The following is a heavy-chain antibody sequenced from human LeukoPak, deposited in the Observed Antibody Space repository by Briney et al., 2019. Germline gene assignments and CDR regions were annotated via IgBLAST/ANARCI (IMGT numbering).Heavy chain of an antibody. CDR2: ISSRGSTI. CDR1: GFTFSDYY. D-gene: IGHD5-18*01. Sequence: PGGSLRLSCAASGFTFSDYYMSWIRQAPGKGLEWVSYISSRGSTIYYADSVKGQFTISRDNAKNSLYLQMNSLRAEDTAVYYCARHDTAMATDYGMDVWGQGTTVTVSS. V-gene: IGHV3-11*01. CDR3: ARHDTAMATDYGMDV. J-gene: IGHJ6*02.